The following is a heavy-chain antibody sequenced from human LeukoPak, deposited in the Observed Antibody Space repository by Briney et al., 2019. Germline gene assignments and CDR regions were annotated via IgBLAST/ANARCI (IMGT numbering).Heavy chain of an antibody. Sequence: SETLSLTCTVSGGSISSYYWSWIRQPPGKGLEWIGYIYYSGSTNYNPSLKSRVTISVDTSKNQFSLKLSSVTAADTAVYYCARGGYCSSTSRYDWFDPWGQGTLVTVSS. CDR3: ARGGYCSSTSRYDWFDP. CDR1: GGSISSYY. CDR2: IYYSGST. J-gene: IGHJ5*02. D-gene: IGHD2-2*03. V-gene: IGHV4-59*01.